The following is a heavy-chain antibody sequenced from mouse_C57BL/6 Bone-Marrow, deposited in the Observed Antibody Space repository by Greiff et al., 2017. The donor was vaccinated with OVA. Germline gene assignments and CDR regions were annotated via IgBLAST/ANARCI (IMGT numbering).Heavy chain of an antibody. CDR3: ARHETLELVCYYVDY. Sequence: EVQGVESGGDLVKPGGSLKLSCAASGFTFSDFGMSWVRQSPDKRLEWVATISSGGSYTYYPDTVKGRFTNSRDNAKNTLYLQMSSLKSEDTAMYYCARHETLELVCYYVDYWGQGTTLTVSS. J-gene: IGHJ2*01. V-gene: IGHV5-6*01. CDR1: GFTFSDFG. D-gene: IGHD2-12*01. CDR2: ISSGGSYT.